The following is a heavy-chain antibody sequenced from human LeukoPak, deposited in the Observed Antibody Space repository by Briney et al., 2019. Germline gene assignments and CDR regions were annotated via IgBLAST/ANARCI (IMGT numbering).Heavy chain of an antibody. Sequence: ASVKVSCKASGYTFTNYYLYWVRQTPGQGLEWMGIINPSGGSTTYAQNFRGRVTMTRHTSTNTVYMELSSLTSEDTAVYYCARDSSTGTTGCSYWGQGTLVAVSS. CDR1: GYTFTNYY. V-gene: IGHV1-46*01. J-gene: IGHJ4*02. D-gene: IGHD1-1*01. CDR2: INPSGGST. CDR3: ARDSSTGTTGCSY.